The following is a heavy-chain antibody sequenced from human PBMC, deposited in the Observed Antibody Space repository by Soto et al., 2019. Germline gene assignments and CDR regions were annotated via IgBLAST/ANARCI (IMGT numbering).Heavy chain of an antibody. CDR3: AKTASMTIRDGFDH. CDR1: GFTFSSYA. CDR2: ISGSGSNP. V-gene: IGHV3-23*01. J-gene: IGHJ4*02. Sequence: EVQVLESGGGLVQPGGSLRLSCAASGFTFSSYAMSWVRQAPGQGLEWVSAISGSGSNPYYADSVEGRFTISRDNSKNKLYLQMNSLRAEDTALYYCAKTASMTIRDGFDHWGQGTLVTVSS. D-gene: IGHD4-17*01.